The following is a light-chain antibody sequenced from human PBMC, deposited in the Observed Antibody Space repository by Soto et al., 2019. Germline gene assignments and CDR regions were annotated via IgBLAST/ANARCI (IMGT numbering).Light chain of an antibody. Sequence: EIVLTQSPATLSLSPGVRATLSCRASQSVSYYLAWYQQKPGQAPQLLIYDASNRASGIPARFSGSGSGTDFALTIISLDPDVFAVYYCQQRSNWPPVMFGGGTKVEIK. CDR2: DAS. CDR1: QSVSYY. CDR3: QQRSNWPPVM. J-gene: IGKJ4*02. V-gene: IGKV3-11*01.